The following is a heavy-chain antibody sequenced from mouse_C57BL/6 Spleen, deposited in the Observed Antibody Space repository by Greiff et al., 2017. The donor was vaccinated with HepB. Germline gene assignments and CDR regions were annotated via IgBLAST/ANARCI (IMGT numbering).Heavy chain of an antibody. D-gene: IGHD2-1*01. CDR2: IYPGSGST. CDR3: ARFPIYYGIYGDAMDY. Sequence: QVQLQQPGAELVKPGASVTMSCKASGYTFTSYWITWVKPRPGHGLEWIGDIYPGSGSTNYNEKFKCKATLTVDPSSSTAYMQLSSLTSEDSAVYYCARFPIYYGIYGDAMDYWGQGTSVTVSS. J-gene: IGHJ4*01. V-gene: IGHV1-55*01. CDR1: GYTFTSYW.